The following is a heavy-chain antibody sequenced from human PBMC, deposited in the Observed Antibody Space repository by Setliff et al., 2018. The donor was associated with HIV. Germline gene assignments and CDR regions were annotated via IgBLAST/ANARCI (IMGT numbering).Heavy chain of an antibody. CDR2: IYYSGDT. CDR1: GASVNSDDYY. J-gene: IGHJ4*02. D-gene: IGHD3-10*01. Sequence: SQTLSLTCTVSGASVNSDDYYWSWIRQTPGKGLEWIGYIYYSGDTYYNATLQSRATILLDTSKNQFFLTLTSVTAADTTVYFCARVPFGSGSYYFDFWGQGTLVTVSS. V-gene: IGHV4-30-4*01. CDR3: ARVPFGSGSYYFDF.